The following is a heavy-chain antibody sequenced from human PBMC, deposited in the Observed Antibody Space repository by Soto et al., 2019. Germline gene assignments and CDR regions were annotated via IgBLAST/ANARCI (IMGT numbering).Heavy chain of an antibody. CDR3: ARDPARNCSGGSCYVMDA. Sequence: GGSLRLSCAASGFTFSSYGMHWVRQAPGKGLEWGAVIWYDGSNKYYADSVKGRFTISRDNSKNTLYLQMNSLRAEDTAVYYCARDPARNCSGGSCYVMDAWGPGPTVTVS. V-gene: IGHV3-33*01. D-gene: IGHD2-15*01. J-gene: IGHJ6*02. CDR2: IWYDGSNK. CDR1: GFTFSSYG.